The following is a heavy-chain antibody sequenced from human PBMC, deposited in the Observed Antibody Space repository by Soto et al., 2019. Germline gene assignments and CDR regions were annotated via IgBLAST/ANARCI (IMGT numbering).Heavy chain of an antibody. CDR1: GYTFTSYD. D-gene: IGHD2-21*02. CDR3: ARDIIVVVTPGYYGMDV. CDR2: MNPNSGNT. J-gene: IGHJ6*02. V-gene: IGHV1-8*01. Sequence: ASVKVSCKASGYTFTSYDMNWVRQATGQGLEWMGWMNPNSGNTGYAQKFQGRVTMTRNTSISTAYMELSSLRSEDTAVYYCARDIIVVVTPGYYGMDVWGQGTTVTV.